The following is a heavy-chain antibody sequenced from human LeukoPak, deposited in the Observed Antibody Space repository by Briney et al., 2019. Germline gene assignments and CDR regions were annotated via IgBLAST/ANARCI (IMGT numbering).Heavy chain of an antibody. Sequence: KPSETLSLTCTVSGGSISSSSYYWGWIRQPPGKGLEWIGSIYYSGSTYYNPSLKSRVTISVDTSKNQFSLKLSSVTAADTAVYYCARDQALADYCSGGSCYSWFDPWGQGTLVTVSS. CDR1: GGSISSSSYY. D-gene: IGHD2-15*01. CDR3: ARDQALADYCSGGSCYSWFDP. V-gene: IGHV4-39*07. J-gene: IGHJ5*02. CDR2: IYYSGST.